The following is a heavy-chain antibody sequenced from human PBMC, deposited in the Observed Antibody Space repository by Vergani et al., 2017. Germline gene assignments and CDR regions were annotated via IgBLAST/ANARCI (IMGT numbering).Heavy chain of an antibody. V-gene: IGHV3-23*04. CDR1: GFTVSSNY. D-gene: IGHD3-22*01. Sequence: EVQLVESGGGLVQPGGSLRLSCAASGFTVSSNYMSWVRQAPGKGLEWVSAISGSGGSTYYADSVKGRFTISRDNSKNTLYLQMNSLRAEDTAVYYCAKVMGTALYYYDSSGYPIWGQGTMVTVSS. J-gene: IGHJ3*02. CDR2: ISGSGGST. CDR3: AKVMGTALYYYDSSGYPI.